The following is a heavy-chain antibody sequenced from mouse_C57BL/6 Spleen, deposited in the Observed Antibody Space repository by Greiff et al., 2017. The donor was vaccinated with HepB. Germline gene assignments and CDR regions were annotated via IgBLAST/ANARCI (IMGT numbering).Heavy chain of an antibody. J-gene: IGHJ4*01. Sequence: VQLQQPGAELVRPGSSVKLSCKASGYTFTSYWMDWVKQRPGQGLEWIGNIYPSDSETHYNQKFKDKATLTVDKSSSTAYMQLSSLTSEDSAVYYCARDPLYAMDYWGQGTSVTVSS. CDR1: GYTFTSYW. V-gene: IGHV1-61*01. CDR3: ARDPLYAMDY. CDR2: IYPSDSET.